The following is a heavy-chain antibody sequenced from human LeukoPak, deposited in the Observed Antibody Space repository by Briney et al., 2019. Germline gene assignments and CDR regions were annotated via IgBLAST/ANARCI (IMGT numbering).Heavy chain of an antibody. CDR3: AKDGGYDYLWRGTRDYFDY. Sequence: GGSLRLSCAASGFTFSSYWMSWVRQAPGKGLEWVAVISYDGSNRYYADSVKGRFTISRDNSKNTLYLQMNSLRAEDTAVYYCAKDGGYDYLWRGTRDYFDYWGQGTLVTVSS. CDR1: GFTFSSYW. J-gene: IGHJ4*02. V-gene: IGHV3-30*18. CDR2: ISYDGSNR. D-gene: IGHD5-12*01.